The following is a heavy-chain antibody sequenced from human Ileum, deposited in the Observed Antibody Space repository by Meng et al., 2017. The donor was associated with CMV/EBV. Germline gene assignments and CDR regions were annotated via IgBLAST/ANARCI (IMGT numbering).Heavy chain of an antibody. J-gene: IGHJ1*01. V-gene: IGHV2-5*01. CDR3: AHRILDYFPH. CDR1: GFSLSTSGVG. Sequence: SGPTLVKPTETLTLTCTFSGFSLSTSGVGVAWSRQPPGKALEWFALLFWNGDKRYSPSLQSRLSINKDTSKNQVVLTLTNMDPVDTATYYCAHRILDYFPHWGQGTLVTVSS. CDR2: LFWNGDK.